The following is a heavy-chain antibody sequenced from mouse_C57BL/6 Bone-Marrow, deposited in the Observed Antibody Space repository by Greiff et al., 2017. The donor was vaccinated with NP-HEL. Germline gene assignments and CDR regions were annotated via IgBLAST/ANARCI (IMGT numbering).Heavy chain of an antibody. V-gene: IGHV1-19*01. Sequence: SGPVLVKPGASVKMSCKASGYTFTDYYMNWVKQSHGKSLEWIGVINPYNGGPSYNQQFKGKATLTVDKSSSTAYMELNSLTSEDSAGYYCARGDYDYDVDYWGQGTTLTVSS. CDR2: INPYNGGP. J-gene: IGHJ2*01. D-gene: IGHD2-4*01. CDR1: GYTFTDYY. CDR3: ARGDYDYDVDY.